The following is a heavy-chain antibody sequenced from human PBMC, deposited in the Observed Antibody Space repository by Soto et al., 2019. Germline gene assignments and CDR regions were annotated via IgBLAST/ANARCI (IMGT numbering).Heavy chain of an antibody. CDR2: INAGVDGT. D-gene: IGHD3-10*01. J-gene: IGHJ4*02. CDR3: AREVPGVTSFDY. Sequence: QVQLVQSGPEMMQPGASVKVSCKASGYASLSYAMHWVRQVHGQVYEWLGWINAGVDGTMYSERXXGXIRITRDTSANTVYMELNALTSEDTAVYYCAREVPGVTSFDYWGQGTLVIVSS. V-gene: IGHV1-3*01. CDR1: GYASLSYA.